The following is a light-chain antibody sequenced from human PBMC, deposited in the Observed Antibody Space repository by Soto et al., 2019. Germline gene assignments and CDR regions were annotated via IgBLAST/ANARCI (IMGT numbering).Light chain of an antibody. CDR2: GAS. CDR1: RTVGRNY. J-gene: IGKJ4*01. Sequence: EIVLTQSPGTLSLSPVERATLSCRASRTVGRNYLAWYQLKPGQTPKLLIHGASNRASGIPERISGSGSGTDFTLIISSLEPEDVAVYYCQQYDSSPLTFGGGTKVEIK. CDR3: QQYDSSPLT. V-gene: IGKV3-20*01.